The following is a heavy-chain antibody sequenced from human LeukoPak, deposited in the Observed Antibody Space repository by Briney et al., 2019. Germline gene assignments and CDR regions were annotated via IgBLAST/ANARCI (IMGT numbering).Heavy chain of an antibody. J-gene: IGHJ5*02. V-gene: IGHV1-69*13. D-gene: IGHD6-13*01. CDR2: IFPIFVTA. CDR1: GGTFSSYA. CDR3: ARGGWSGDSSSWFPSWFDP. Sequence: SVKVSCKASGGTFSSYAISWVRQAPGQGLEWMGGIFPIFVTANYAQKFQGRVTITADESTSTAYMELSSLRSEDTAVYYCARGGWSGDSSSWFPSWFDPWGQGTLVTVSS.